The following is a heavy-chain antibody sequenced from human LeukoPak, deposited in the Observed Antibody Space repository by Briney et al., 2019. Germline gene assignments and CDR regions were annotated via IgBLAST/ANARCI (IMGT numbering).Heavy chain of an antibody. Sequence: GGSLRLPCAASGFTFSSYSMNWVRQAPGKGLEWVSSISSSSSYIYYADSVKGRFTISRDNAKNSLYLQMNSLRAEDTAVYYCARGHYYGSGSHPNRYYYYYMDVWGKGTTVTISS. CDR2: ISSSSSYI. D-gene: IGHD3-10*01. J-gene: IGHJ6*03. V-gene: IGHV3-21*01. CDR3: ARGHYYGSGSHPNRYYYYYMDV. CDR1: GFTFSSYS.